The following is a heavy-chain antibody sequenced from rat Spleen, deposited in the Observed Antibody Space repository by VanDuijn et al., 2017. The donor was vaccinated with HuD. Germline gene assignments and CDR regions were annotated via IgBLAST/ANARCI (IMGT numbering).Heavy chain of an antibody. Sequence: QVQLKESGPGLVQPSQTLSLTCTVSGFSLTSNGVSWVRQPPGKGLEWIAAISSGGSTYYNSALKSRLSISRDTSKSQVFLKMNSLQTEDTAIYFCTRGGRRDGVMDAWGQGASVTVSS. CDR1: GFSLTSNG. D-gene: IGHD1-11*01. CDR3: TRGGRRDGVMDA. CDR2: ISSGGST. J-gene: IGHJ4*01. V-gene: IGHV2S12*01.